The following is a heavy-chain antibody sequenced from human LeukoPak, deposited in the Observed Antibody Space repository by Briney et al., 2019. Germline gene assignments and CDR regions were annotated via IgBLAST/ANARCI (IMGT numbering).Heavy chain of an antibody. Sequence: ASVKVSCKVSGYSLSELSTHWGRQAPGQGLEWMGGFDPGDDETIYAQKFQGRVTMTEDTSTDTAYLELSSLRSEDTAVYFCETEKDLLLDSWGQGTPATVSS. CDR1: GYSLSELS. J-gene: IGHJ5*01. D-gene: IGHD1-26*01. V-gene: IGHV1-24*01. CDR2: FDPGDDET. CDR3: ETEKDLLLDS.